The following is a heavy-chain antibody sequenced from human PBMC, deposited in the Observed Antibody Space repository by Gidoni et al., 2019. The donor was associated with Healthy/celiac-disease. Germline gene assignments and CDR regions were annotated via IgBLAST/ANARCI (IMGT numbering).Heavy chain of an antibody. V-gene: IGHV3-30*18. CDR3: AKDSLGITMVRGVTYPGDYYYYYGMDV. Sequence: QVQLVESGGGVVQPGRSLRLSCAASGFTFSSHGMHWVRQAPGQGLERVAVISYDGSNKYYADSVKGRFTISRDNSKNTLYLQMNSLRAEDTAVYYCAKDSLGITMVRGVTYPGDYYYYYGMDVWGQGTTVTVSS. CDR1: GFTFSSHG. J-gene: IGHJ6*02. CDR2: ISYDGSNK. D-gene: IGHD3-10*01.